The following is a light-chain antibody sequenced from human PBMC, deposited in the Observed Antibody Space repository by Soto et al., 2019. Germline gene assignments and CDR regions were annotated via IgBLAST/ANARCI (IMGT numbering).Light chain of an antibody. CDR3: LQHNSYPWT. Sequence: DIQMTQSPSSLSASVGDRVTITCRASQGIRSDLGWYQQKPGKAPRRLIYAASSLPTGVPSRFSGSGSGTEFTLTISSLQPEDFATYYCLQHNSYPWTFGQGTKVEIK. CDR2: AAS. J-gene: IGKJ1*01. CDR1: QGIRSD. V-gene: IGKV1-17*01.